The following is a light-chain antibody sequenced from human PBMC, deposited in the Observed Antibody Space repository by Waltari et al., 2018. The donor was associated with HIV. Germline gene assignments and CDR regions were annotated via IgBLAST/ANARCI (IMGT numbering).Light chain of an antibody. CDR1: QSVSSN. V-gene: IGKV3-15*01. CDR3: QQYNNWPPIT. CDR2: GAS. J-gene: IGKJ5*01. Sequence: IVVTQSPATLSVSTVARATLSCRASQSVSSNLAWYQQKPGQAPRLLIYGASTRATGIPGRFSGSGSGTEFTLNISSLQSEDFAVYYCQQYNNWPPITFGQGKRLESK.